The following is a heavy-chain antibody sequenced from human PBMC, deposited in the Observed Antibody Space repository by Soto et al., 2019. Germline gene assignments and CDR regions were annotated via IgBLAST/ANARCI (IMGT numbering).Heavy chain of an antibody. CDR1: GGSVSSGSYY. V-gene: IGHV4-61*01. CDR2: IYYSGST. Sequence: SETLSLTCTVSGGSVSSGSYYWSWIRQPPGKGLEWIGYIYYSGSTNYNPSLKGRVTISVDTSKNQFSLKLSSVTAADTAVYYCARGAKNWNLIPNKPWFDPWGQGTLVTLSS. J-gene: IGHJ5*02. CDR3: ARGAKNWNLIPNKPWFDP. D-gene: IGHD1-7*01.